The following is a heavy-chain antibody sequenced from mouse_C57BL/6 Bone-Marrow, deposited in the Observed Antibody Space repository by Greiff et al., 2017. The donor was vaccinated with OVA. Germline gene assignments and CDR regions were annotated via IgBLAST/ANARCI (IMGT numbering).Heavy chain of an antibody. CDR3: TTGFYYDYDEY. CDR2: IDPENGDT. CDR1: GFNIKDDY. V-gene: IGHV14-4*01. Sequence: VQLQQSGAELVRPGASVKLSCTASGFNIKDDYMHWVKQRPEQGLEWIGWIDPENGDTEYASKFQGKATITADTSSNPAYLQLSSLTSEDTAVYYCTTGFYYDYDEYWGQGTSVTVSS. J-gene: IGHJ4*01. D-gene: IGHD2-4*01.